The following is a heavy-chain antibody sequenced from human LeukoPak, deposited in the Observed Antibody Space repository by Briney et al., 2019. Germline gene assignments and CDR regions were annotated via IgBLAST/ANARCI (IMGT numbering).Heavy chain of an antibody. CDR3: AREGGDGYNYGY. D-gene: IGHD5-24*01. CDR1: GGTFSSYA. Sequence: SVKVSCKASGGTFSSYAISWVRQAPGQGLEWMGGIIPIFGTANYAQKFQGRVTITADESTSTAYMELSSLRSEDTAVYYCAREGGDGYNYGYWGQGTLVTVSS. V-gene: IGHV1-69*13. J-gene: IGHJ4*02. CDR2: IIPIFGTA.